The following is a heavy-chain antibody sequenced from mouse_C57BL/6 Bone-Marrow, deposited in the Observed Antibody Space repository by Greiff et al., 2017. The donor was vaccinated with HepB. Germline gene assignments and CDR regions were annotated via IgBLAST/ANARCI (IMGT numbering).Heavy chain of an antibody. CDR2: IYPGGGYT. CDR1: GYTFTNYW. V-gene: IGHV1-63*01. D-gene: IGHD3-2*02. J-gene: IGHJ2*01. Sequence: VQLQQSGAELVRPGTSVKMSCKASGYTFTNYWIGWAKQRPGHGLEWIGDIYPGGGYTNYNEKFKGKATLTADKSSSTAYMQFSSLTSEDSANYYSARWGSSGYLYYFDYWGQGTTPTVSS. CDR3: ARWGSSGYLYYFDY.